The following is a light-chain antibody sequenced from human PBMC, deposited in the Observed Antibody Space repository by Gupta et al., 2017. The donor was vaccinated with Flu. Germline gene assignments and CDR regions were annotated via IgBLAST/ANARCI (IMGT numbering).Light chain of an antibody. J-gene: IGLJ3*02. V-gene: IGLV4-69*01. Sequence: QLVLTQSPSASASLGASVKLTCTLSSGHSSYAIAWHQQQPEKGPRYLMKLNSDGSHNKGDGIPDRFSGSSSGAERYLTISSLQSEDEADYYCQNWGTGIWVFGGGTKLTVL. CDR2: LNSDGSH. CDR1: SGHSSYA. CDR3: QNWGTGIWV.